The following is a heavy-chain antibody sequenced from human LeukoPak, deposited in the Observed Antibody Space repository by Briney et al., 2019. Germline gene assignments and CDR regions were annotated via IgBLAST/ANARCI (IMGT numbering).Heavy chain of an antibody. J-gene: IGHJ1*01. Sequence: PGGSLRLSCAASGFTFSRHWMSWVRQAPGKGLEWVANIKQEGSETSYVDSVKGRFVISRDNAKNSLYLQMNSLRADDTAVYYCARDGDARSHQYWGQGTLVTVSS. CDR2: IKQEGSET. D-gene: IGHD7-27*01. CDR3: ARDGDARSHQY. CDR1: GFTFSRHW. V-gene: IGHV3-7*05.